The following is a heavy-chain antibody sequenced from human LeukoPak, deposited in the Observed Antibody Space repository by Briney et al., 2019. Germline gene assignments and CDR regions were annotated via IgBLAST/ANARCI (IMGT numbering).Heavy chain of an antibody. CDR2: IDFSGSP. D-gene: IGHD5-18*01. J-gene: IGHJ4*02. CDR3: ASGAVDTEFHY. Sequence: SETLSLTCTVSGGSISPRTYYWGWIRQPPGKGLEWIGSIDFSGSPDYSSSLKSRVTISLDTSKNQFSLKLSSVTAADTAVYYCASGAVDTEFHYWGQGTLVTVSS. CDR1: GGSISPRTYY. V-gene: IGHV4-39*01.